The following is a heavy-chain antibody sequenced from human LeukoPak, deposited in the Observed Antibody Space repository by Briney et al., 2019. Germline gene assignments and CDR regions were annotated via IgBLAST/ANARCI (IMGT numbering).Heavy chain of an antibody. Sequence: GGSLRLSCAASGFTFSSYWMSWVRQAPGKGLEWVANIKQDGSEKYYVDSVKGRFTISRDNAKNSLYLQMNSLRAEDTAVYYCASTLHYYGDYIDYWGQGTLVTVSS. CDR1: GFTFSSYW. D-gene: IGHD4-17*01. J-gene: IGHJ4*02. V-gene: IGHV3-7*01. CDR2: IKQDGSEK. CDR3: ASTLHYYGDYIDY.